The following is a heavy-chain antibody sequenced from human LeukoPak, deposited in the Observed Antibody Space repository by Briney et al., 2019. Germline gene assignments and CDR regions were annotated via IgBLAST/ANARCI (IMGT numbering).Heavy chain of an antibody. J-gene: IGHJ5*02. V-gene: IGHV3-13*01. CDR2: IGTTDNT. CDR3: ARVPTNSWYNWFDP. Sequence: GGSLRLSCAASGFTFSSYGMHWVRQPTGKGLEWVSAIGTTDNTYYIDSVKGRFTISRENAKNSLYLQMNSLRAEDTAIYYCARVPTNSWYNWFDPWGQGTLVTVSS. CDR1: GFTFSSYG. D-gene: IGHD2-8*01.